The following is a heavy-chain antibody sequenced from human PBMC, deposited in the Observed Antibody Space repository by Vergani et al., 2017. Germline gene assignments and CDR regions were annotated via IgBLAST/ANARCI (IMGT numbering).Heavy chain of an antibody. D-gene: IGHD5-12*01. CDR3: ATRYSGYDGGLDY. V-gene: IGHV1-2*04. CDR1: GYTLTELS. J-gene: IGHJ4*02. Sequence: QVQLVQSGAEVKKPGASVKVSCKVSGYTLTELSMHWVRQAPGQGLEWMGWINPNSGGTNYAQKFQGWVTMTRDTSISTAYMELSRLRSDDTAVYYCATRYSGYDGGLDYWGQGTLVTVSS. CDR2: INPNSGGT.